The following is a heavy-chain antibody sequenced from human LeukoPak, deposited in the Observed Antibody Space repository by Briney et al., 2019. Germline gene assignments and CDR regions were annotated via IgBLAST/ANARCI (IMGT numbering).Heavy chain of an antibody. CDR3: ARAKGIFDPLDY. J-gene: IGHJ4*02. CDR2: INTDGSST. Sequence: GGSLRLSCAASRFTFSSYCMHWVRQAPGKGLVWVSRINTDGSSTSYADSVKGRFTISRDNAKNTLYLQMNSLRAEDTAVYYCARAKGIFDPLDYWGQGTLVTVSS. CDR1: RFTFSSYC. V-gene: IGHV3-74*01. D-gene: IGHD3-3*01.